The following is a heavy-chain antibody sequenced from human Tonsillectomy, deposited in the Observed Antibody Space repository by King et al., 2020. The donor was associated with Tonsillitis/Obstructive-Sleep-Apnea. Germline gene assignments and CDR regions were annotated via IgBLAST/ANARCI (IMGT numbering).Heavy chain of an antibody. V-gene: IGHV4-31*03. J-gene: IGHJ4*02. CDR2: IYYSGST. CDR3: ARSGGYDFWSGYYTFDY. Sequence: QLQESGPGLVKPSQTLSLTCTVSGGSISSGGYYWSWIRQHPGQGLEWIGYIYYSGSTYYNPSLKSRVTISVDTSKNQFSLKLSSVTAADTAVYYCARSGGYDFWSGYYTFDYWGQGTLVTVSS. D-gene: IGHD3-3*01. CDR1: GGSISSGGYY.